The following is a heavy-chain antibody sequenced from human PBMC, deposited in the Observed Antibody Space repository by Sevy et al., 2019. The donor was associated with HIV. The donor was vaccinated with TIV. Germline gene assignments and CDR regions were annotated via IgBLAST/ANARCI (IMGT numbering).Heavy chain of an antibody. CDR1: GDSIISSHYS. V-gene: IGHV4-39*02. CDR2: FSYGGSA. J-gene: IGHJ5*02. Sequence: SETLSLTCTVSGDSIISSHYSWGWIRQPPGKGLEWIGTFSYGGSAYYSPSLKSRVTISVDTSTNHFSLKLTSVTAADTSDYYCARLHPGEEAGGWFDPWGQGTLVTVSS. D-gene: IGHD3-16*01. CDR3: ARLHPGEEAGGWFDP.